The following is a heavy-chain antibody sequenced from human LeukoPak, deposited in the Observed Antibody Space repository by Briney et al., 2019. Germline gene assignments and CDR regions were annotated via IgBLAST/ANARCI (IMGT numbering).Heavy chain of an antibody. Sequence: GGSLRLSCAASGFTFSSYGMHWVRQAPGKGLEWVAFIRYDGSNKYYADSVKGRFTISRDYSKNTLYLQMNSLRAEDTAVYYCAKTFTPVVGPHYFDYWGQGTLVTVSS. D-gene: IGHD1-26*01. CDR1: GFTFSSYG. CDR2: IRYDGSNK. V-gene: IGHV3-30*02. CDR3: AKTFTPVVGPHYFDY. J-gene: IGHJ4*02.